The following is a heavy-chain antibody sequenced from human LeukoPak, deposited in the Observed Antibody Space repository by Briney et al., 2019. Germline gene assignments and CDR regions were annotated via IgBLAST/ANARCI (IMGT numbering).Heavy chain of an antibody. CDR2: IYDSGST. D-gene: IGHD3-22*01. CDR3: ARDSTLGDSSGASDAFDI. J-gene: IGHJ3*02. V-gene: IGHV4-59*01. CDR1: GGSISSYY. Sequence: SETLSLTCTVSGGSISSYYWSRIRQPPGKGLEWIGYIYDSGSTNYNPSLKSRVTISVDTSKNQFSLKLSSVTAADTAVYYCARDSTLGDSSGASDAFDIWDQGTMVTVSS.